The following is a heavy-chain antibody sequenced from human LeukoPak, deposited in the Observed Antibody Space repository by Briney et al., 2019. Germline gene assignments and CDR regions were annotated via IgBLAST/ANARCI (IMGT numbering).Heavy chain of an antibody. CDR3: ARVAGYSSGWLAFDY. CDR1: GFTFSSYE. CDR2: ISSSGSTI. J-gene: IGHJ4*02. D-gene: IGHD6-19*01. Sequence: GGSLRLSCAASGFTFSSYEMNLVRQAPGKGLEWVSYISSSGSTIYYADSVKGRFTISGDNAKNSLYLQMNSLRAEDTAVYYCARVAGYSSGWLAFDYWGQGTLVTVSS. V-gene: IGHV3-48*03.